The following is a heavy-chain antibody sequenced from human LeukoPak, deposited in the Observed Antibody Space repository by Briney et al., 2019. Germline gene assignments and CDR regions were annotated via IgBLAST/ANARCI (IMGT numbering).Heavy chain of an antibody. CDR3: ASLDRLPSYGGVIVSPLDC. CDR2: INPNSGGT. CDR1: GYTFTGYY. Sequence: LGASVKVSCKASGYTFTGYYMHWVRQAPGQGLEWMGWINPNSGGTNYAQKFLGRVTMTRDTSISTAYMELSRLRSDDTAVYYCASLDRLPSYGGVIVSPLDCWGQGTLVTVSS. D-gene: IGHD3-16*02. V-gene: IGHV1-2*02. J-gene: IGHJ4*02.